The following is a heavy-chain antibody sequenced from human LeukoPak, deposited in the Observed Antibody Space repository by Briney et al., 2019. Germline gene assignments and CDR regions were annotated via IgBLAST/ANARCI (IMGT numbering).Heavy chain of an antibody. Sequence: GRSLRLSCAASGFTFSSSAMHWVRQAPGKGLEWVAHVASDGSYKWYADSVRGRFTISRDNSKNTLFLQMNSLGAEDTGVYYCARDADWSPFYWGQGTLVTVSS. CDR3: ARDADWSPFY. J-gene: IGHJ4*02. CDR1: GFTFSSSA. CDR2: VASDGSYK. V-gene: IGHV3-30*04. D-gene: IGHD3/OR15-3a*01.